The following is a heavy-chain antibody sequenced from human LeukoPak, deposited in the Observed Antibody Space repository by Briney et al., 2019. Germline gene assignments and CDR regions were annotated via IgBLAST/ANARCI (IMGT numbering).Heavy chain of an antibody. CDR1: GGSISSSSYY. CDR3: ARQGCSSTSCYLRGPYYYYMDV. Sequence: SETLSLTCTVSGGSISSSSYYWGWIRQPPGKGLGWIGSIYYSGSTYYNPSLRSRVTISVDTSKNQFSLKLSSVTAADTAVYYCARQGCSSTSCYLRGPYYYYMDVWGKGTTVTVSS. D-gene: IGHD2-2*01. CDR2: IYYSGST. J-gene: IGHJ6*03. V-gene: IGHV4-39*01.